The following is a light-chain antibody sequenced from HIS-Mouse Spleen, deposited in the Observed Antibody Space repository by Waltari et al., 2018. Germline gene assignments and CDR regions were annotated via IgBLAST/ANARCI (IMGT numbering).Light chain of an antibody. V-gene: IGLV2-14*03. CDR1: SSDVGGYNY. J-gene: IGLJ2*01. CDR3: SSYTSSSFNVV. CDR2: DVS. Sequence: QSALTQPASVSGSPGPSITLSCTGTSSDVGGYNYVSWYQQHPGKAPKLMIYDVSNRPSGVSNRFSGSKSGNTASLTISGLQAEDEADYYCSSYTSSSFNVVFGGGTKLTVL.